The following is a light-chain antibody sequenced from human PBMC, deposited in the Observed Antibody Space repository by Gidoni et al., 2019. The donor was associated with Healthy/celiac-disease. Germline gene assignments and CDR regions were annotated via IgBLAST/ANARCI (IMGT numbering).Light chain of an antibody. V-gene: IGLV3-1*01. CDR3: QAWDSSTAPRV. CDR2: QDS. Sequence: SYELTQPPSVSVSPGQTASITCPGDKLGDKYACWYQQKPGQSPVLVIYQDSKRPSGIPERFSGSNSGNTATLTISGTQAMDEADYYCQAWDSSTAPRVFGGGTKLTVL. CDR1: KLGDKY. J-gene: IGLJ2*01.